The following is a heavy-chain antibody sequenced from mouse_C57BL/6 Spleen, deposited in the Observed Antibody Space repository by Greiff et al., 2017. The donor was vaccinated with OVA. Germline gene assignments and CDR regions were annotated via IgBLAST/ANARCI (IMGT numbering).Heavy chain of an antibody. J-gene: IGHJ3*01. CDR1: GYTFTSYW. CDR3: ARGVHYGNYGEAWFAY. D-gene: IGHD2-1*01. V-gene: IGHV1-55*01. Sequence: QVQLQQPGAELVKPGASVKMSCKASGYTFTSYWITWVKQRPGQGLEWIGDIYPGSGSTNYNEKFKSKATLTVDTSSSTAYMQLSSLTSEDSAVYYCARGVHYGNYGEAWFAYWGQGTLVTVSA. CDR2: IYPGSGST.